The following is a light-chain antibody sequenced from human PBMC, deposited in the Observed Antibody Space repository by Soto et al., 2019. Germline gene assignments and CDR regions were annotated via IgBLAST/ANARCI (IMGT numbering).Light chain of an antibody. CDR1: KLGDKY. CDR2: QNS. Sequence: SYELTQPPSVSVSPGQTASITCSGDKLGDKYACWYQQKPGQSPVLVIYQNSKRASGIPERFSGSNSGNTATLTISGTQAMDEADYYCQAWGGSTGVFGTGTKVTVL. J-gene: IGLJ1*01. CDR3: QAWGGSTGV. V-gene: IGLV3-1*01.